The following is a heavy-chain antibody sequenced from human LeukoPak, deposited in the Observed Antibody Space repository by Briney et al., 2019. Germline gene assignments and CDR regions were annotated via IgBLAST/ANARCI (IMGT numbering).Heavy chain of an antibody. CDR2: IYPGDSDI. D-gene: IGHD2-8*01. CDR3: ARRQASCSNGVCYTLYDLDV. V-gene: IGHV5-51*01. J-gene: IGHJ6*02. CDR1: GYSFTSYW. Sequence: GESLKISCKGSGYSFTSYWIGWVRQMPGKGLEWMGIIYPGDSDIRYSPSFQGQVTISADKSISTAYLQWSSLKASDTAMYYCARRQASCSNGVCYTLYDLDVWGQGTTVTVSS.